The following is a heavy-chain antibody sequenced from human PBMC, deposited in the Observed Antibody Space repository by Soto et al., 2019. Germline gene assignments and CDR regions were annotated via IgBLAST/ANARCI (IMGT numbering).Heavy chain of an antibody. J-gene: IGHJ3*01. V-gene: IGHV2-5*04. CDR3: VYMPPQQLMSFSV. CDR2: IYWDGDK. CDR1: GFSRSTTAVG. Sequence: HIILKESGPTLVKPTQTLTLTCNFSGFSRSTTAVGVGWIRQPPGKALEWLALIYWDGDKRYSPSQKRRLTITKDTSKNQVVLIMTHMDPVDTGTYYFVYMPPQQLMSFSVWGQGTMVIVSS. D-gene: IGHD6-13*01.